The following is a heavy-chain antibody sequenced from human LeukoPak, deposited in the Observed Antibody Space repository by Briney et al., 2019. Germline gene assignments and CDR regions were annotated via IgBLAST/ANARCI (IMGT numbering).Heavy chain of an antibody. J-gene: IGHJ5*02. CDR3: ARDGKITIFGVVINNWFDP. V-gene: IGHV1-69*13. CDR1: GGTFSSYA. Sequence: GASVKVSCKASGGTFSSYAISWVRQAPGQGLEWMGGIIPIFGTATYAQKFQGRVTITADESTSTAYMELSSLRSEDTAVYYCARDGKITIFGVVINNWFDPWGQGTLVTVSS. D-gene: IGHD3-3*01. CDR2: IIPIFGTA.